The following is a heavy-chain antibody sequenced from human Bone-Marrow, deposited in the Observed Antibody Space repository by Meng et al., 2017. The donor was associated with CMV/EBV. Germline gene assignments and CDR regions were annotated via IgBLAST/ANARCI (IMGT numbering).Heavy chain of an antibody. CDR2: IGTAGDT. CDR1: GFTFSSYS. J-gene: IGHJ6*02. CDR3: ARELGAMGGFYYYGMDV. V-gene: IGHV3-13*01. D-gene: IGHD5-18*01. Sequence: GESLKISCAASGFTFSSYSMNWVRQAPGKGLEWVSAIGTAGDTYYPGSVKGQFTISRENAKNSLYLQMNSLRAGDTAVYYCARELGAMGGFYYYGMDVWGQGTTVTVSS.